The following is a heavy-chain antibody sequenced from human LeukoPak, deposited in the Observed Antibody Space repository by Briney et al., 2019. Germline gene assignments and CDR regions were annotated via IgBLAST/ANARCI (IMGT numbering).Heavy chain of an antibody. CDR3: ARNDVDYCSGGSCSPDYFDY. CDR2: IYHSGST. J-gene: IGHJ4*02. D-gene: IGHD2-15*01. Sequence: PSETLSLTCTVSGYSISSGYYWGWIRQPPGKGLEWIGYIYHSGSTYYNPSLKSRVTISVDRSKNQFSLKLSSVTAADTAVYYCARNDVDYCSGGSCSPDYFDYWGQGTLVTVSS. V-gene: IGHV4-38-2*02. CDR1: GYSISSGYY.